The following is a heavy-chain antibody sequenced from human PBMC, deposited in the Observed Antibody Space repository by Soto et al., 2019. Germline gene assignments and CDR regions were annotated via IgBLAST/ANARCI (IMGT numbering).Heavy chain of an antibody. J-gene: IGHJ5*02. CDR3: ARNWYGSGTTTIDP. Sequence: QVTLKESGPVLVKPTETLTLTCTVSGFSLSHAKMGVSWIRQPPGKALEWLAHIFSNDEKSYSTSLKSRLTNSKDTSKSQVVLTMTNMDPVDTGTYYWARNWYGSGTTTIDPWGPGTLVTVSS. V-gene: IGHV2-26*01. CDR2: IFSNDEK. CDR1: GFSLSHAKMG. D-gene: IGHD6-19*01.